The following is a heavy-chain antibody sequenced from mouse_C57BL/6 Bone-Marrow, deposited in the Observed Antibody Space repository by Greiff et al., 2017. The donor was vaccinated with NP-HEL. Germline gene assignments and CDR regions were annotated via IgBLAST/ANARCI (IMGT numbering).Heavy chain of an antibody. V-gene: IGHV5-12*01. CDR1: GFTFSDYY. J-gene: IGHJ2*01. Sequence: EVKLEESGGGLVQPGGSLKLSCAASGFTFSDYYMYWVRQTPEKRLEWVAYISNGGGSTYYPDTVKGRFTISRDNAKNTLYLQMSRLKSEDTAMDYCAREYYGSSSLYFDYWGQGTTLTVSS. CDR2: ISNGGGST. D-gene: IGHD1-1*01. CDR3: AREYYGSSSLYFDY.